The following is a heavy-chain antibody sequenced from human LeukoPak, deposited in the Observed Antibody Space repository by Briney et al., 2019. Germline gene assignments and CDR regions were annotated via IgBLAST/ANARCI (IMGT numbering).Heavy chain of an antibody. CDR3: ARESQHSYGFDY. D-gene: IGHD5-18*01. CDR2: FDPEDGET. Sequence: ASVKVSCKVSGYTLTELSMHWVRQAPGKVLEWMGGFDPEDGETIYAQKFQGRVTMTEDTSTSTAYMELRSLRSDDTAVYYCARESQHSYGFDYWGQGTLVTVSS. J-gene: IGHJ4*02. V-gene: IGHV1-24*01. CDR1: GYTLTELS.